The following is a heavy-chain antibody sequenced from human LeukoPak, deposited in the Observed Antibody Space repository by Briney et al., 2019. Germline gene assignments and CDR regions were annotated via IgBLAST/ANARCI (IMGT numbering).Heavy chain of an antibody. D-gene: IGHD6-19*01. Sequence: SQTLSLTCAISGDSVSSNSAAWNWIRQSPSRGLEWLGRTYYRSKWYNDYAVSVKSRITINTDTSKNQFSLQLNSLTPEDTAVLYRGRAPGQWLAYFDYWGQGTLVTVSS. CDR2: TYYRSKWYN. CDR3: GRAPGQWLAYFDY. V-gene: IGHV6-1*01. J-gene: IGHJ4*02. CDR1: GDSVSSNSAA.